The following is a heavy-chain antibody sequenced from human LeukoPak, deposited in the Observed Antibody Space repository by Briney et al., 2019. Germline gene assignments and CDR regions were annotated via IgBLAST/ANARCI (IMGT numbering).Heavy chain of an antibody. CDR2: ISGSGGST. CDR1: GFTFSSYA. CDR3: AIPDAGGDTVMVAY. Sequence: PGGSLRLSCAASGFTFSSYAMSWVRQAPGKGLEWVSAISGSGGSTYYADSVKGRFTISRDNSKNTLYLQMNSLRAEDTAVYYCAIPDAGGDTVMVAYWGQGTLVTVSS. V-gene: IGHV3-23*01. D-gene: IGHD5-18*01. J-gene: IGHJ4*02.